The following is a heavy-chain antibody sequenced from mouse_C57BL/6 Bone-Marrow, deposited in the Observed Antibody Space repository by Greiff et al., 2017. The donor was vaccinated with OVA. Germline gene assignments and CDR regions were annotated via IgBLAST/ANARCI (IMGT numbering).Heavy chain of an antibody. J-gene: IGHJ1*03. CDR3: VVWEWYFDV. Sequence: EVKLVDSGGGLVQPKGSLKLSCAASGFSFNTYAMNWVRQAPGKGLEWVARIRSKSNNYATYYADSVKDRFTISRDDSESMLYLQMNNLKTEDTAMYYCVVWEWYFDVWGTGTTVTVSS. CDR1: GFSFNTYA. V-gene: IGHV10-1*01. D-gene: IGHD4-1*01. CDR2: IRSKSNNYAT.